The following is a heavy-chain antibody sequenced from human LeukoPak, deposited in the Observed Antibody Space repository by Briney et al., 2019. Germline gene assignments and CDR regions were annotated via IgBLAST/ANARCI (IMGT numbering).Heavy chain of an antibody. J-gene: IGHJ4*02. V-gene: IGHV1-69*05. CDR3: ARGREYYDFWSGYYYFDY. D-gene: IGHD3-3*01. CDR1: GGTFSSYA. CDR2: IIPIFGTA. Sequence: SVKVSCKASGGTFSSYAISWVRQAPGQGLEWMGGIIPIFGTANYAQKFQGRVTITRNTSISTAYMELSSLRSEDTAVYYCARGREYYDFWSGYYYFDYWGQGTLVTVSS.